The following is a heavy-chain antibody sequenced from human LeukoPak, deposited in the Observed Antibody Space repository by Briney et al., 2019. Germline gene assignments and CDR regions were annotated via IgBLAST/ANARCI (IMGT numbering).Heavy chain of an antibody. CDR2: IHSSGDT. Sequence: SETLSLTCTVSGGSITTYYWSWIRQSPGKGLEWIGRIHSSGDTYYNPSLKSRVAVSLDASKNQFSVRMSSVTAADTAIYYCARDILAVGATHYFDYWDQGSLVTVSS. CDR1: GGSITTYY. J-gene: IGHJ4*02. CDR3: ARDILAVGATHYFDY. V-gene: IGHV4-4*07. D-gene: IGHD1-26*01.